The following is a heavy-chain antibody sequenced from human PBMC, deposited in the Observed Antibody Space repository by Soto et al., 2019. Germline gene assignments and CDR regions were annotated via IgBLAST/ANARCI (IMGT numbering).Heavy chain of an antibody. CDR2: ISAYNGKT. D-gene: IGHD6-19*01. J-gene: IGHJ4*02. V-gene: IGHV1-18*01. CDR1: GYGFASYG. CDR3: ARDLYFIEVSGVFDY. Sequence: ASVKVSCKASGYGFASYGISWVRQAPGQGLEWMGWISAYNGKTNYTEKFQGRVTMTTDTSTSTAYMELRSLRSDDTAVYYCARDLYFIEVSGVFDYWGQGTPVTVS.